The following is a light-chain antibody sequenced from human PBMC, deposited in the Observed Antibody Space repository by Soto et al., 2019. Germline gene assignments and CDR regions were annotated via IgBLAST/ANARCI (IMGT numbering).Light chain of an antibody. CDR1: SSDVGGYDF. V-gene: IGLV2-14*03. Sequence: QSALTQPASVSGSPGQSITISCTGTSSDVGGYDFVSWYQHHPGKAPRLMIYDVSHRPSGVSDRFSASKSGNTASLTISGLLAEDEADYYCSSYTSISTYVFGTGTKVIVL. CDR3: SSYTSISTYV. CDR2: DVS. J-gene: IGLJ1*01.